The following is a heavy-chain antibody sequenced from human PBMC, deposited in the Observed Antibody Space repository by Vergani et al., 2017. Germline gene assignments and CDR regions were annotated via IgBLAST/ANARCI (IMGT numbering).Heavy chain of an antibody. CDR1: GDSINGGTYY. CDR3: ARDNWFSQYYGMDV. D-gene: IGHD3-10*01. CDR2: IFVTGAT. Sequence: QAQLQESGPGLVKPSQTLSLTCTVSGDSINGGTYYWSWIRQPAGKGLEWIGRIFVTGATSYNPSLKSRVTISLDTSKNHFSLNLSSVTAADTAVYYCARDNWFSQYYGMDVWGQGTTVTVSS. J-gene: IGHJ6*02. V-gene: IGHV4-61*02.